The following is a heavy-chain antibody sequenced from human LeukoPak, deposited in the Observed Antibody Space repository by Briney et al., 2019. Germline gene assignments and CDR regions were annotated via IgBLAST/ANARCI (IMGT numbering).Heavy chain of an antibody. D-gene: IGHD7-27*01. V-gene: IGHV3-7*01. CDR1: GFTFSSYW. CDR2: INQDGSDK. Sequence: AGGSLRLSCVASGFTFSSYWMSWVRQAPGKGLEWVAHINQDGSDKSYVDAVRGRFTIFRDNAKNSLYLQMNSLRAEDTAVYYCAKAANWGSFDYWGQGTLVTVSS. J-gene: IGHJ4*02. CDR3: AKAANWGSFDY.